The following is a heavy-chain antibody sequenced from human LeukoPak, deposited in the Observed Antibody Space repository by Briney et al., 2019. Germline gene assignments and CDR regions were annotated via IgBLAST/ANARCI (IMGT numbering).Heavy chain of an antibody. Sequence: PGGSLRLSCAASGFTFSSYWMSWVRQAPGKGLEWVANIKQDGSEKYYVDSVKGRFTISRDNAKNSLYLQMNSLRAEDTAVYYCARPSDIVANIPHGYWGQGTLVTVSS. CDR1: GFTFSSYW. D-gene: IGHD5-12*01. CDR2: IKQDGSEK. CDR3: ARPSDIVANIPHGY. J-gene: IGHJ4*02. V-gene: IGHV3-7*01.